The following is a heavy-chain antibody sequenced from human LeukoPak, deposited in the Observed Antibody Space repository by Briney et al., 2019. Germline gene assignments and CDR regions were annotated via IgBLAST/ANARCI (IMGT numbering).Heavy chain of an antibody. J-gene: IGHJ6*02. CDR3: ARARLYGSYYYYYGMDV. Sequence: SETLTLTCTVSGGSISSYYWSWIRQPPGKGLEWIGNIYYSGSTNYNPSLKSRVTISVDTSKNQFSLKLSSVTAADTAVYYCARARLYGSYYYYYGMDVWGQGTTVTVSS. CDR1: GGSISSYY. CDR2: IYYSGST. V-gene: IGHV4-59*01. D-gene: IGHD2-8*01.